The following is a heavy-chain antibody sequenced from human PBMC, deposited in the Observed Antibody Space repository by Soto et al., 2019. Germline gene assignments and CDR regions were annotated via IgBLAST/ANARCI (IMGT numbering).Heavy chain of an antibody. Sequence: GXSVKVSCKASWYTFTTYDINWVRQAPVQGLEWLGWMDPNSGSTGYAQNFKGRITMTRNISRNTAHMELSSLQSEDTAVYYCDRERKFDFWRKGLDVWGQGTKVTVYS. D-gene: IGHD3-3*01. J-gene: IGHJ6*02. V-gene: IGHV1-8*01. CDR2: MDPNSGST. CDR1: WYTFTTYD. CDR3: DRERKFDFWRKGLDV.